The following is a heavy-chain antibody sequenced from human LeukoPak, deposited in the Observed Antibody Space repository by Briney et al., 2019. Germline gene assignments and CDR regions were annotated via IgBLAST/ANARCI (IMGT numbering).Heavy chain of an antibody. D-gene: IGHD3-22*01. Sequence: PGGSLRLSCAASGFTFSSYGMHWVRQAPGKGLEWVAVIWYDGSNKYYADSVKGRFTISRDNSKNTLYLQMNSLRAEDTAVYYCARDTYYYDSSGYYGYYYGMDVWGQGATVTVSS. CDR2: IWYDGSNK. CDR1: GFTFSSYG. CDR3: ARDTYYYDSSGYYGYYYGMDV. J-gene: IGHJ6*02. V-gene: IGHV3-33*01.